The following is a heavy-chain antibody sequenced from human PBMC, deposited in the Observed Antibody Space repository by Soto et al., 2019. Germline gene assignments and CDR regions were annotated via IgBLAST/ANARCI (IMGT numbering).Heavy chain of an antibody. CDR3: AREVVKWGGEY. CDR2: MYHTKIT. D-gene: IGHD3-16*01. J-gene: IGHJ4*02. CDR1: GVSVSSGSYY. Sequence: QVQLQESGPGLVKASETLSLTCTVSGVSVSSGSYYWSWIRQPPGKGLEWIGYMYHTKITNYNPSLKSRVSISVDTSKNQFSLRLKSVSAADTAVYYCAREVVKWGGEYWGQGTLVTVSS. V-gene: IGHV4-61*01.